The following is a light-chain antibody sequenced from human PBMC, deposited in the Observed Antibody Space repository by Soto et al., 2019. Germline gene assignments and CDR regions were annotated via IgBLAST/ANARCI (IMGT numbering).Light chain of an antibody. CDR2: GND. CDR1: SSNIGAGYD. V-gene: IGLV1-40*01. CDR3: QSYDSGLSAVL. J-gene: IGLJ2*01. Sequence: QSVLTQPPSVSGAPGQRVTISCTGSSSNIGAGYDVHWYQQLPGTAPKLLIYGNDNRPSGVPDRFSGSKSDTSASLAVTGLQAEDEADYYCQSYDSGLSAVLFGGGTKLTVL.